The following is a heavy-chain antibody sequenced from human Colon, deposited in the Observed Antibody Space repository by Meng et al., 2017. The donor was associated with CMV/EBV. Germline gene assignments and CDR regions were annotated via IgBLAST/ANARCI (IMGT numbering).Heavy chain of an antibody. Sequence: GGSLRLSCTASGFSFSSYEMNWVRQAPGKGLEWVSYISSSGSTIHYADSVKGRFTISRDNSNNLLVLQLNSLRSDDSALYYCAKGTAATTVPDFDSWGQGTLVTVSS. J-gene: IGHJ4*02. CDR2: ISSSGSTI. V-gene: IGHV3-48*03. CDR1: GFSFSSYE. D-gene: IGHD4-17*01. CDR3: AKGTAATTVPDFDS.